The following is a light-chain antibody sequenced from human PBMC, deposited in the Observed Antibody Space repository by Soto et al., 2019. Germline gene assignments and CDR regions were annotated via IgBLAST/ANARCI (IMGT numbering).Light chain of an antibody. Sequence: QSVLTQPPSASGTPGQRVTISCSGSSSNIGSDYVYWYQQLPGTAPKLLMYRNDQRPSGVPDRFSGSKSGTSASLAISGPRSEDEADYYCAAWDDSLSGWLFGGGTKLTVL. CDR2: RND. CDR1: SSNIGSDY. CDR3: AAWDDSLSGWL. J-gene: IGLJ3*02. V-gene: IGLV1-47*01.